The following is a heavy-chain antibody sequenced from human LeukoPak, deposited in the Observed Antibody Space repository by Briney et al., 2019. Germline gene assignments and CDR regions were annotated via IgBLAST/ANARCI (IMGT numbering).Heavy chain of an antibody. D-gene: IGHD4-17*01. CDR3: ARDRLHYGEYEKTFDY. Sequence: GGSLRLSCAASGFTFSSYEMNWVRQAPGKGLEWVSYISSSGSTIYYADSVKGRFTISRDNGKNSLYLQMNSLRAEDTAVYYCARDRLHYGEYEKTFDYWGQGTLVTVSP. V-gene: IGHV3-48*03. CDR1: GFTFSSYE. CDR2: ISSSGSTI. J-gene: IGHJ4*02.